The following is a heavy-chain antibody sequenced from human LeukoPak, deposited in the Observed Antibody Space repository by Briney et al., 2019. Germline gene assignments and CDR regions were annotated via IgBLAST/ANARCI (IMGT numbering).Heavy chain of an antibody. CDR1: GFTFSSYW. J-gene: IGHJ4*02. V-gene: IGHV3-7*05. D-gene: IGHD2-2*01. CDR3: AKLGCSHTPCYANW. CDR2: IKQDGSEK. Sequence: GGSLRLSCAASGFTFSSYWMSWVRQAPGKGLEWVANIKQDGSEKYYVDSVKGRFTISRDNAKNSLYLQMNSLRAEDTALYFCAKLGCSHTPCYANWWGPGTLVTVSS.